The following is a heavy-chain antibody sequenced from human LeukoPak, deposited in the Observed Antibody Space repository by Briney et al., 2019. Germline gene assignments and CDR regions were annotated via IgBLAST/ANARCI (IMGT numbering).Heavy chain of an antibody. CDR1: GGSISSSSYY. Sequence: SETLSLTCTVSGGSISSSSYYWGWIRQPPGKGLEWIGNIYYSGSTYYNPSLKSRVTISVDTSKNHFSLRLSSVTAADTAVYYCARLVLSYGNAFDHWGQGTLVTVSS. V-gene: IGHV4-39*02. CDR3: ARLVLSYGNAFDH. CDR2: IYYSGST. D-gene: IGHD3-16*01. J-gene: IGHJ4*02.